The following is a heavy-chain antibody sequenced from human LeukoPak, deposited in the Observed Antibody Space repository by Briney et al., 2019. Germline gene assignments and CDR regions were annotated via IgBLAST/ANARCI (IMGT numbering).Heavy chain of an antibody. J-gene: IGHJ2*01. V-gene: IGHV4-59*12. Sequence: SETLSLTCTVSGGSISSYYWSWIRQPPGKGLEWIGYIYYSGSTNYNPSLKSRVTISVDKSKNQFSLKLSSVTAADTAVYYCARDRLVAVAYWYFDLWGRGTLVTVSS. CDR2: IYYSGST. CDR1: GGSISSYY. CDR3: ARDRLVAVAYWYFDL. D-gene: IGHD6-19*01.